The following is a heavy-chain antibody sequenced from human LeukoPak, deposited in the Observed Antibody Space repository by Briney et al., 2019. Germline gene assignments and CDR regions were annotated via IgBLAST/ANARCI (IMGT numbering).Heavy chain of an antibody. CDR3: ARGGNYYDSSGYYDYFDY. D-gene: IGHD3-22*01. V-gene: IGHV4-30-2*01. J-gene: IGHJ4*02. Sequence: SQTLSLTCAVSGGSISSGGYSWSWIRQPPGKGLEWIGYIYHSGSTYYNPSLKSRVTISVDRSKNQFSLKLSSVTAADTAVYYCARGGNYYDSSGYYDYFDYWGQGTLVTVSS. CDR2: IYHSGST. CDR1: GGSISSGGYS.